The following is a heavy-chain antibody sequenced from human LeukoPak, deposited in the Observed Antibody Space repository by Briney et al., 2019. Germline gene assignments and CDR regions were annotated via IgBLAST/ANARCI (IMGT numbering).Heavy chain of an antibody. CDR3: ARDQVGTSSHYYYYYGMDV. J-gene: IGHJ6*02. Sequence: SQTLSLTCAISGDTVSSNSAAWNWIRQSPSRGLEWLGRTYYRVKWSTDYAVSVKSRITINPDTSKNQFSLQLNSVTPKDTAVYYCARDQVGTSSHYYYYYGMDVWGQGTTVTVSS. CDR2: TYYRVKWST. D-gene: IGHD2-2*01. V-gene: IGHV6-1*01. CDR1: GDTVSSNSAA.